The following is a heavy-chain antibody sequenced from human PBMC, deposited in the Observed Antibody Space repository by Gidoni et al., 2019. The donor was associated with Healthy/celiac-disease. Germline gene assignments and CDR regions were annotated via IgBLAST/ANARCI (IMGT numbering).Heavy chain of an antibody. CDR1: GFTVSSYA. CDR2: ISGSGGNT. D-gene: IGHD6-13*01. J-gene: IGHJ4*02. CDR3: AKAPAPYSSSWFDY. V-gene: IGHV3-23*04. Sequence: EVQLVESGGGLVQPGGSLRLACAASGFTVSSYAMSWVRKAPGKGLEGVSAISGSGGNTYYPDPLKGLFTISIYNSKNTLYLQMNSLRAEDTAVYYCAKAPAPYSSSWFDYWVQGTLVTVSS.